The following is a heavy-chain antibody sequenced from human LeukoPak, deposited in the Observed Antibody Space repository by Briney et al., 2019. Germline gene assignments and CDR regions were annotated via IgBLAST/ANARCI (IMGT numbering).Heavy chain of an antibody. CDR3: ARDPMAEGPWDDY. V-gene: IGHV3-53*01. D-gene: IGHD1-26*01. J-gene: IGHJ4*02. CDR1: GFTVSSNY. Sequence: GGSLRLSCAASGFTVSSNYMSWVRQAPGKGLEWVSVIYSGGSTYYADSVKGRFTISRDNSKNTLYLQMNSLRAEDTAVYYCARDPMAEGPWDDYWGQGTLVTVSS. CDR2: IYSGGST.